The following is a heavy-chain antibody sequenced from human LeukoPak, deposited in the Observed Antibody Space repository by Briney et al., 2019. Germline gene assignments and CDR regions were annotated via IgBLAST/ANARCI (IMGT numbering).Heavy chain of an antibody. Sequence: SQTLSLTCTVSGGSISSGSYYWSWIRQPAGKGLEWIGRIYTSGGTNNNPSLKSRVTISVDTSKNQFSLKLSSVTAADTAVYYCARGGRGVQYYYDSTGHFDLWGRGTLVTVSS. V-gene: IGHV4-61*02. J-gene: IGHJ2*01. CDR3: ARGGRGVQYYYDSTGHFDL. CDR2: IYTSGGT. CDR1: GGSISSGSYY. D-gene: IGHD3-22*01.